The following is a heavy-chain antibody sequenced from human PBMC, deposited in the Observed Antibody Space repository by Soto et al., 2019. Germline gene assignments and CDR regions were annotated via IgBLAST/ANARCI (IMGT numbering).Heavy chain of an antibody. Sequence: ASVKVSCKASGYTFTSYYMHWVRQAPGQGLEWMGMINPSGGSTSYAQKFQGRVPITRDTSASTAYMELSSLRSEDTAVYYCARDVGYCTNGVCGWFDPWGQGTLVSVSS. CDR2: INPSGGST. V-gene: IGHV1-46*01. J-gene: IGHJ5*02. CDR3: ARDVGYCTNGVCGWFDP. D-gene: IGHD2-8*01. CDR1: GYTFTSYY.